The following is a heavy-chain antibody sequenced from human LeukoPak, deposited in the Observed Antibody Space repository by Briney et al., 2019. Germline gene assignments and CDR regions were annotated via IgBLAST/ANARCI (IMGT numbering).Heavy chain of an antibody. D-gene: IGHD4-11*01. CDR1: GYTLTELS. V-gene: IGHV1-69*04. CDR3: AREVMILADYLFDY. J-gene: IGHJ4*02. Sequence: AVNVSCKVSGYTLTELSMHWVRQAPAQGLDWMGRIIPILCIANYAQKFQGRVTITADKSTSTAYMELTRMRYEDTAVYYCAREVMILADYLFDYWGEGNLVPVSS. CDR2: IIPILCIA.